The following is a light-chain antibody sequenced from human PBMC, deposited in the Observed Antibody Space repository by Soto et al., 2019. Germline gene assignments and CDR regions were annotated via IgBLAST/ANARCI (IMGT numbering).Light chain of an antibody. CDR3: AAWDDSLSGWV. J-gene: IGLJ3*02. V-gene: IGLV1-47*01. CDR2: RNN. Sequence: QAVLTQPPSASGPPGQRVTISCSGSSSNIGSNYVYWYQQLPGTAPKLLIDRNNQRPSGVPDRFSGSKSGTSASLAISGLRSEDEADYYCAAWDDSLSGWVFGGGTKVTVL. CDR1: SSNIGSNY.